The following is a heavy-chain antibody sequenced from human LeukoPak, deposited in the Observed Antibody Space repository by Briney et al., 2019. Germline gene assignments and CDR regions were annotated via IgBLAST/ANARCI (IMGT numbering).Heavy chain of an antibody. CDR1: GFTVSSNY. Sequence: GGSLRLSCAASGFTVSSNYMSWVRQAPGKGLEWVSVIYSGGSTYYADSVKGRFTISRDNSKNTLYLQMNSLRAEDTAVYYCAREWSSLHDAFDIWGQGTMVTVSS. V-gene: IGHV3-66*01. D-gene: IGHD6-13*01. CDR2: IYSGGST. CDR3: AREWSSLHDAFDI. J-gene: IGHJ3*02.